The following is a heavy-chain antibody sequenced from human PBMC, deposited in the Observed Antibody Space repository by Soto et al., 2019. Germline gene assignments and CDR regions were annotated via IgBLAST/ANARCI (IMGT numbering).Heavy chain of an antibody. CDR2: ISATGGGT. CDR1: GFKFSNYA. CDR3: AKDRRAGGNSAFYFDF. Sequence: GGSLRLSXAASGFKFSNYAMSWVRQAPGKGLEWVSLISATGGGTYYADSVKGRFTISRDNSHNTLYLQVHSLTAEDTAVYYCAKDRRAGGNSAFYFDFWGQGAQVTVSS. D-gene: IGHD3-16*01. V-gene: IGHV3-23*01. J-gene: IGHJ4*02.